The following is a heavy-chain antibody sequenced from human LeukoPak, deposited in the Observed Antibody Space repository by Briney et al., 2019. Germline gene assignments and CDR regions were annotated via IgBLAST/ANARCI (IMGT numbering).Heavy chain of an antibody. D-gene: IGHD3-16*02. J-gene: IGHJ4*02. Sequence: ASVKVSCKASGYTFTGYGISWVRQAPGQGLEWMGWISAYNGNTNYAQKLQGRVTMTTDTSTSTAYMELRSLRSDDTAVYYCAILEEYYDYVWGSYLSWGQGTLVTVSS. CDR1: GYTFTGYG. CDR3: AILEEYYDYVWGSYLS. CDR2: ISAYNGNT. V-gene: IGHV1-18*01.